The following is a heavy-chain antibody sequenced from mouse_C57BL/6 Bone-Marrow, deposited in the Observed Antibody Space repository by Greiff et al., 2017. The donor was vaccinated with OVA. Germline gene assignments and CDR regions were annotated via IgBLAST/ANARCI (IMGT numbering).Heavy chain of an antibody. J-gene: IGHJ1*03. Sequence: QVQLQQSGAELVRPGTSVKMSCKASGYTFTNYWIGWAKQRPGHGLEWIGDIYPGGGYTNYNEKFKGKATLTADKSSSTAYMQLSSLTSEDSAIYYGARLGTVVATHWYFDVWGTGTTVTVSS. D-gene: IGHD1-1*01. V-gene: IGHV1-63*01. CDR2: IYPGGGYT. CDR1: GYTFTNYW. CDR3: ARLGTVVATHWYFDV.